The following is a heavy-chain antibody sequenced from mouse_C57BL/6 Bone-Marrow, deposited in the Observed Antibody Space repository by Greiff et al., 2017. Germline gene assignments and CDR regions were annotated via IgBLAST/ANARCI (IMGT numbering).Heavy chain of an antibody. V-gene: IGHV14-4*01. D-gene: IGHD3-2*02. CDR3: TTHSGPFAY. CDR2: IDPENGDT. Sequence: VQLQQSGAELVRPGASVKLSCTASGFNIKDDYMHWVKQRPEQGLEWIGWIDPENGDTEYASKFQGKATITADTSSNTAYLQLSGLTSEDTAVYYCTTHSGPFAYWGQGTLVTVSA. CDR1: GFNIKDDY. J-gene: IGHJ3*01.